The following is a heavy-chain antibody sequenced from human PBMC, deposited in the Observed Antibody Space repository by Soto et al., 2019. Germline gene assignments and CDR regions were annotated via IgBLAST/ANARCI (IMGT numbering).Heavy chain of an antibody. CDR1: GFTFSNYS. D-gene: IGHD3-9*01. J-gene: IGHJ4*02. CDR2: ISGAGGTT. Sequence: GGSLRLSCAASGFTFSNYSMSWVRQAPGKGLEWVSFISGAGGTTYYADSVKGRFTISRDNSRNILYLQMSSLRAEDTAVYYCTKDLPYDILTGFYPNFDYWGQGALVTLSS. CDR3: TKDLPYDILTGFYPNFDY. V-gene: IGHV3-23*01.